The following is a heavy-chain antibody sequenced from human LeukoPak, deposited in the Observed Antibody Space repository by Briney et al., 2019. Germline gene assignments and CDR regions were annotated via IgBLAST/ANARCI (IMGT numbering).Heavy chain of an antibody. J-gene: IGHJ4*02. CDR2: ISGSDGST. Sequence: PGGSLRLSCAASGFTFRSYAMSWVRQAPGKGLEWVSGISGSDGSTYYADSVKGRFTISRDNSKNTLYLQMNSLRAEDTAVYYCAKDGMYSSSSSYYFDYWGQGTLVTVSS. CDR3: AKDGMYSSSSSYYFDY. V-gene: IGHV3-23*01. CDR1: GFTFRSYA. D-gene: IGHD6-6*01.